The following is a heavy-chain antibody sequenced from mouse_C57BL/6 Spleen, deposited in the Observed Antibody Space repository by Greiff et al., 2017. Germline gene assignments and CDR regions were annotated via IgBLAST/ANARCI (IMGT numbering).Heavy chain of an antibody. CDR2: IHPNSGST. CDR3: ARPHYYGSSWFAY. CDR1: GYTFTSYW. Sequence: QVQLQQPGAELVKPGASVKLSCKASGYTFTSYWMHWVKQRPGQGLEWIGMIHPNSGSTNYNEKFKSKATLTVDTSSSTAYLQLSSLTSEDSAVYDCARPHYYGSSWFAYWGQGTLGTVSA. V-gene: IGHV1-64*01. J-gene: IGHJ3*01. D-gene: IGHD1-1*01.